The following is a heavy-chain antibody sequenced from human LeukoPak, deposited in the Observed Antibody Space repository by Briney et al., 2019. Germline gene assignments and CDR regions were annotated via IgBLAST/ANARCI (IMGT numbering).Heavy chain of an antibody. CDR2: IVGGGGTT. CDR1: GFTFRSYA. Sequence: GGSLRLSCAASGFTFRSYAMSWVRQAPGKGLEWVSSIVGGGGTTFYADSVKGRFTISRDNSKNTVSLQMNSLRAEDTAAYYCAKARLSTGWAYNDYWGQGTLVTVSS. CDR3: AKARLSTGWAYNDY. V-gene: IGHV3-23*01. D-gene: IGHD6-19*01. J-gene: IGHJ4*02.